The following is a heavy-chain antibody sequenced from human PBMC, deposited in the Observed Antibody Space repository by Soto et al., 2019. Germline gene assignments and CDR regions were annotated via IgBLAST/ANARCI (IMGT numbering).Heavy chain of an antibody. J-gene: IGHJ4*02. CDR3: ATTVTTVDY. Sequence: LRLSCAASGFSFSGYGMNWVRQAPGKGLEWISYISSSGSLIYYADSLKGRFTISRDKAKNSLYLQMNSLRAEDTAVYYCATTVTTVDYWGQGTLVTVSS. CDR2: ISSSGSLI. D-gene: IGHD4-17*01. V-gene: IGHV3-48*03. CDR1: GFSFSGYG.